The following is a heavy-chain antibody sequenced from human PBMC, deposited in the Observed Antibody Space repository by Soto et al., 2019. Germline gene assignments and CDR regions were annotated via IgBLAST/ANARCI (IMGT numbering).Heavy chain of an antibody. J-gene: IGHJ4*02. D-gene: IGHD7-27*01. CDR3: ARDRGATLGIDPVSQFYFDY. CDR2: TYYRSKWYN. CDR1: GDSVSSNSAA. Sequence: SQTLSLTCAISGDSVSSNSAAWNWIRQSPSRGLEWLGRTYYRSKWYNDYAVSVKSRITINPDTSKNQFSLQLSSVTPEDTSVYYCARDRGATLGIDPVSQFYFDYWGQGTLVTVSS. V-gene: IGHV6-1*01.